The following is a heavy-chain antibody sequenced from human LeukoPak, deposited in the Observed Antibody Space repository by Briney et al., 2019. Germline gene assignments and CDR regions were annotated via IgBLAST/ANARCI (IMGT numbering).Heavy chain of an antibody. J-gene: IGHJ4*02. CDR2: ISSSGSTI. V-gene: IGHV3-11*01. CDR3: TRDLYSMYAK. Sequence: KPGGSLRLSCAASGFTFSDYYMSWIRQAPGKGLEWVSYISSSGSTIYHADSVMGRFTISRDNVKNSLYLQMNSLRADDTAVYYCTRDLYSMYAKWGQGTLVTVSS. CDR1: GFTFSDYY. D-gene: IGHD2-8*01.